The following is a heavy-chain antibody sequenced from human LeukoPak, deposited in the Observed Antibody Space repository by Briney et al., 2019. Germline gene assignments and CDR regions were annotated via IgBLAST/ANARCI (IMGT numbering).Heavy chain of an antibody. CDR2: ISGSGGST. CDR3: AKGRTYHDILTGYDY. D-gene: IGHD3-9*01. V-gene: IGHV3-23*01. Sequence: GGSLRLSCAASGLSFSSYAMSWVRQAPGKGLEWVSGISGSGGSTFYADSVQGRFTISRDNSKKMLYLQVNSLRGEDTAVYYCAKGRTYHDILTGYDYWGQGTLVTVSS. J-gene: IGHJ4*02. CDR1: GLSFSSYA.